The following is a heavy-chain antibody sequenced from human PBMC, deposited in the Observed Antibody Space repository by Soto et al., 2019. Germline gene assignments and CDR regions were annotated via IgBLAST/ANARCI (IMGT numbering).Heavy chain of an antibody. CDR3: ARRGGRLASNWFDP. V-gene: IGHV4-39*01. CDR1: GGSISSSSYY. D-gene: IGHD3-16*01. Sequence: SETLSLTCTVSGGSISSSSYYWGWIRQPPGKGLEWIGSIYYSGSTYYNPSLKSRVTISVDTSKNQFSLKLSSVTAAETAVYYCARRGGRLASNWFDPWGQGTLVTVSS. CDR2: IYYSGST. J-gene: IGHJ5*02.